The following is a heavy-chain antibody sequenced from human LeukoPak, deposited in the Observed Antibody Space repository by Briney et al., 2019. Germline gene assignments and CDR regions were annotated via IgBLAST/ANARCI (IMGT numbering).Heavy chain of an antibody. J-gene: IGHJ4*02. CDR1: GGSITSGGYF. V-gene: IGHV4-31*03. CDR2: ISYSGNT. D-gene: IGHD3-10*01. Sequence: SETLSLTCTVSGGSITSGGYFWSWIRQHPGKGLEWIGYISYSGNTYYNPSLKSRLTISVDTSKNQFSLKLSSVTAADTAVYYCGRSSGESYFDYWGQGILVTVSS. CDR3: GRSSGESYFDY.